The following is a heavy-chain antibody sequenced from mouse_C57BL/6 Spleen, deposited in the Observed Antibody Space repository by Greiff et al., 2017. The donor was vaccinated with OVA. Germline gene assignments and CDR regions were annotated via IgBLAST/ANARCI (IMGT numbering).Heavy chain of an antibody. J-gene: IGHJ3*01. CDR3: ARDDGYYWFAY. Sequence: QVQLKQPGAELVRPGTSVKLSCKASGYTFTSYWMHWVKQRPGQGLEWIGVIDPSDSYTNYNQKFKGKATLTVDTSSSTAYMQLSSLTSEDSAVYYCARDDGYYWFAYWGQGTLVTVSA. V-gene: IGHV1-59*01. CDR1: GYTFTSYW. D-gene: IGHD2-3*01. CDR2: IDPSDSYT.